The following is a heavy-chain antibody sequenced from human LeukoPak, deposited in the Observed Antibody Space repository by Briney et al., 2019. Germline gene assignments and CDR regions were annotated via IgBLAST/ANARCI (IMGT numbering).Heavy chain of an antibody. Sequence: GGSLRLSCAASGFTFSNAWMSWVRQAPGKGLEWVGRIKSKTDGGTTDYAAPVKGRFTISRDDSKNTLWLQMNSLITEDTAVYYCTTDLGAGRPRFGKADAFDIWGQGTMVTVSS. J-gene: IGHJ3*02. CDR2: IKSKTDGGTT. V-gene: IGHV3-15*01. CDR3: TTDLGAGRPRFGKADAFDI. CDR1: GFTFSNAW. D-gene: IGHD5-12*01.